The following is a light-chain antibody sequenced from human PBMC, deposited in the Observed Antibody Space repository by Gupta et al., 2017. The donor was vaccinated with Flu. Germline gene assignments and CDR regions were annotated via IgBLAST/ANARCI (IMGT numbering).Light chain of an antibody. CDR2: QVS. Sequence: VNLGQPASIACRSSQGLVYSDGNTYGQWFQQRPGQSPRRLIYQVSYRESGVPDRCSGSGSGTNCTLKSSRVEAEDVGIYFGMQGAHGPWAFGQGTTVEIK. CDR3: MQGAHGPWA. V-gene: IGKV2-30*01. CDR1: QGLVYSDGNTY. J-gene: IGKJ1*01.